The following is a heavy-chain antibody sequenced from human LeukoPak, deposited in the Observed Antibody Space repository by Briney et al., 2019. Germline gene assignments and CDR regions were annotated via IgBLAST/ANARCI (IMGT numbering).Heavy chain of an antibody. J-gene: IGHJ4*02. CDR3: ARGLDYGDYPVDY. CDR2: MNSNSGNI. CDR1: GYTFTSYD. Sequence: GASVKVSCKASGYTFTSYDINWVRQATGQGLEWMGWMNSNSGNIGYAQKFQGRVTMTRNTSISTAYMELSSLRSEDTAVYYCARGLDYGDYPVDYWGQGTLVTVSS. D-gene: IGHD4-17*01. V-gene: IGHV1-8*01.